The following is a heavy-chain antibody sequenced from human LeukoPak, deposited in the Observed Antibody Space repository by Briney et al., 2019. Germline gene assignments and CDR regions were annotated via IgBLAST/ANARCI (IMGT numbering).Heavy chain of an antibody. J-gene: IGHJ3*02. CDR1: GDIVSSNIAA. Sequence: SQTLSLTCAISGDIVSSNIAAGNWIRQSPSRGLEWLGRTYYRSNWHNDYAVSVKSRITINSDTSKNQFSLQLNSVTPEDTAVYYCERGSAFDMWGQGTMVTVSS. V-gene: IGHV6-1*01. CDR3: ERGSAFDM. CDR2: TYYRSNWHN.